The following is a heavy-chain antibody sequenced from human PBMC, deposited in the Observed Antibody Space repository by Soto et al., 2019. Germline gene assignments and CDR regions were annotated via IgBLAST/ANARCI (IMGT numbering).Heavy chain of an antibody. D-gene: IGHD1-26*01. V-gene: IGHV3-13*01. CDR3: ARGSVGATFGYYYYGMDV. Sequence: GGSLRLSCAASGFTFSSYDMHWVRQATGKGLEWVSAIGTAGDTYYPGSVEGRFTISRENAKNSLYLQMNSLRAEDTAVYYCARGSVGATFGYYYYGMDVWGQGTTVTVSS. J-gene: IGHJ6*02. CDR2: IGTAGDT. CDR1: GFTFSSYD.